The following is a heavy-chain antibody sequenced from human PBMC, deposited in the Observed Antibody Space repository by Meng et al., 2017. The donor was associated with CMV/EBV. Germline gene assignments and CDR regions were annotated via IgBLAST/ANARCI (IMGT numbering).Heavy chain of an antibody. CDR1: GFTFSSYW. Sequence: GESLKISCAASGFTFSSYWMSWVRQAPGKGLEWVANIKQDGSEKYYVDSVKGRFTISRDNAKNSLYLQMNSLRAEDTAVYYCAREDRPLVHCSSTSCRTNYYYYGMDVWGQGTTVTVS. CDR2: IKQDGSEK. D-gene: IGHD2-2*01. J-gene: IGHJ6*02. CDR3: AREDRPLVHCSSTSCRTNYYYYGMDV. V-gene: IGHV3-7*01.